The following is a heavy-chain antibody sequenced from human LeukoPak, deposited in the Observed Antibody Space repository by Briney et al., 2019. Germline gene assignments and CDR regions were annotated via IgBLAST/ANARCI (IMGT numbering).Heavy chain of an antibody. V-gene: IGHV3-23*01. J-gene: IGHJ4*02. CDR2: ISGSGDNT. Sequence: GGSLRLSCAASGFTFSSYAMSWVRQVPGKGLEWVSVISGSGDNTYYADSVKGRFTISRDNSKNMLYLQMNSLRAEDTAVYYCAKWKYSNSGIDDNWGQGTLVTVSS. D-gene: IGHD6-6*01. CDR1: GFTFSSYA. CDR3: AKWKYSNSGIDDN.